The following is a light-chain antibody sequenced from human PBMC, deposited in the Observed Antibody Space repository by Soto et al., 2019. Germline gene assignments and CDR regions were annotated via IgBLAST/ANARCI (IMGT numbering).Light chain of an antibody. CDR2: DAS. CDR3: QQYGSPPLT. J-gene: IGKJ4*01. V-gene: IGKV3D-20*01. Sequence: EFGLPKPQPPLSFSQGEKPPLPCGPGQPVRTSSLAWSQLKPGLAPRLLFYDASNRAPGIPDRFSGSGSGTDFTLTISGLEPEDFAVYYCQQYGSPPLTFGGGTKVEMK. CDR1: QPVRTSS.